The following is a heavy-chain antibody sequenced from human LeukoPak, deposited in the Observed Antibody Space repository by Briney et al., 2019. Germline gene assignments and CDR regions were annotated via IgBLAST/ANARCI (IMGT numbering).Heavy chain of an antibody. CDR3: AKDPSRALTTVTGKDY. Sequence: GGSLRLSCAASGFTFSSYAMHWVRQAPGKGLEWVAVISYDGSNKYYADSVKGRFTISRDNSKNTLYLQMNSLRAEDTAVYYCAKDPSRALTTVTGKDYWGQGTLVTVSS. J-gene: IGHJ4*02. V-gene: IGHV3-30-3*01. CDR1: GFTFSSYA. CDR2: ISYDGSNK. D-gene: IGHD4-11*01.